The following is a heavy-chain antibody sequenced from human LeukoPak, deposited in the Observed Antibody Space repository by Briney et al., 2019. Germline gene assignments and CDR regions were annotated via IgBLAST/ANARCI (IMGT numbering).Heavy chain of an antibody. J-gene: IGHJ4*02. CDR2: ISWNSGSI. V-gene: IGHV3-9*01. Sequence: GRSLRLSCAASGFTFDDYAMHWVRQAPGKGLEWVSGISWNSGSIGYADSVKGRFTISRDNAKNSLYLQMNSLRAEDTALYYCAISMDSGWRDYFDYWGQGTLVTVSS. D-gene: IGHD5-12*01. CDR1: GFTFDDYA. CDR3: AISMDSGWRDYFDY.